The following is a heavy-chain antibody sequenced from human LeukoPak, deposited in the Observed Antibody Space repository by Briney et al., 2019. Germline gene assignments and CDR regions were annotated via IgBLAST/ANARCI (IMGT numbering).Heavy chain of an antibody. Sequence: ASVRVSCKASGYTFTGYYMHWVRQAPGQGVEWMGWINPNSGGTNYAQKFQGRVTMTRDTSLSTAYMELSRLRADDTAVYYCARETLLSFDPWGQGTLVTVSS. CDR3: ARETLLSFDP. D-gene: IGHD3-16*02. J-gene: IGHJ5*02. CDR2: INPNSGGT. V-gene: IGHV1-2*02. CDR1: GYTFTGYY.